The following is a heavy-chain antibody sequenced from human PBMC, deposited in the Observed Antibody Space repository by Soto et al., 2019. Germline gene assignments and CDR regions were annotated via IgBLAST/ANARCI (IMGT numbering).Heavy chain of an antibody. Sequence: ASVKVSCKASVYTFTSYGIRWVRQAPGQGLEWMGWISAYNGNTNYAQKLQGRVTMTTDTSTSTAYMELRSLRSDDTAVYYCARDLWLDPLGPWGQGTLVTVSS. CDR3: ARDLWLDPLGP. D-gene: IGHD6-19*01. J-gene: IGHJ5*02. CDR2: ISAYNGNT. V-gene: IGHV1-18*01. CDR1: VYTFTSYG.